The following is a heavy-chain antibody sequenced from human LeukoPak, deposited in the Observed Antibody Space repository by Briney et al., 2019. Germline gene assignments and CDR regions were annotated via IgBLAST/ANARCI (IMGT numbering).Heavy chain of an antibody. CDR2: IIPIFGTA. J-gene: IGHJ5*02. CDR1: GGTFSSYA. V-gene: IGHV1-69*05. CDR3: ARDRGSIPLSWFDP. Sequence: ASVKVSCKASGGTFSSYAISWVRQAPGQGLEWMGGIIPIFGTANYAQKFQGRVTITTDESTSTAYMELSSLRSEDTAVYYCARDRGSIPLSWFDPWGQGTLVTVSS. D-gene: IGHD3-10*01.